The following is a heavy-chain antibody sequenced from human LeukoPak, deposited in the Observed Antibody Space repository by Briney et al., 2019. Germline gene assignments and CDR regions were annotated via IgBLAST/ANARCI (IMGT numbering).Heavy chain of an antibody. D-gene: IGHD5-12*01. CDR3: AIGYSGYDPNFDF. J-gene: IGHJ4*02. CDR2: IDPSDSYT. Sequence: GESLKISCKGSGYSFTNYWITWVPQMPGKGLEWMGRIDPSDSYTNYSPSFQGHVTISSDRSISTAYLQWGSLKASDTAMYYCAIGYSGYDPNFDFWGRGTLVTVSS. V-gene: IGHV5-10-1*01. CDR1: GYSFTNYW.